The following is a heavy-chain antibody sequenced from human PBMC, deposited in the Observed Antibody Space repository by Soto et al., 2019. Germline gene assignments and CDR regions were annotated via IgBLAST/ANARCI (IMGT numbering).Heavy chain of an antibody. V-gene: IGHV4-39*01. J-gene: IGHJ5*02. Sequence: SETLSLTCTVSGDSISSSSYYWGWIRQPPGKGLEWIGSIYYSGSTYYNPSLKSRVTISVDTSKNQFSLKLSSVTAADTAVYYCAKSMTYYDFWSGPKNWFDPWGQGTLVTVSS. CDR2: IYYSGST. D-gene: IGHD3-3*01. CDR3: AKSMTYYDFWSGPKNWFDP. CDR1: GDSISSSSYY.